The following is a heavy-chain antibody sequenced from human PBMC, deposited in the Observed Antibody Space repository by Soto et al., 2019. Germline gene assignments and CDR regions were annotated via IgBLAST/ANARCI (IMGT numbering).Heavy chain of an antibody. CDR2: IIPIFGTA. CDR3: ARDRGEQGLAPGDY. D-gene: IGHD6-19*01. Sequence: SVKVSCKASGGTFSSYAISWVRQAPGQGLEWMGGIIPIFGTANYAQKFQGRVTITADEPTSTAYMELSSLRSDDTAVYYCARDRGEQGLAPGDYWGQGTPVTVCS. CDR1: GGTFSSYA. V-gene: IGHV1-69*13. J-gene: IGHJ4*02.